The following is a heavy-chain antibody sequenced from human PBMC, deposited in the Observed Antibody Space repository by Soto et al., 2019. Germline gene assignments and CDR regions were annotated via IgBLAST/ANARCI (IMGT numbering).Heavy chain of an antibody. V-gene: IGHV4-4*07. D-gene: IGHD3-3*01. CDR1: GGSISNYF. CDR3: ARGGQDFWSGPFDY. J-gene: IGHJ4*02. CDR2: IDNSGST. Sequence: LSLTFTVSGGSISNYFCNWIRQPAGKGLEWIGRIDNSGSTNYNPSLKSRITMSADTSRNQFSLKLNSVTAADTAVYYCARGGQDFWSGPFDYWGQGALVTVSS.